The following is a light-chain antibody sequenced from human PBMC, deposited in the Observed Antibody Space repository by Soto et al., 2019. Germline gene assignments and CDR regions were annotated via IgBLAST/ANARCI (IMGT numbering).Light chain of an antibody. CDR2: NNN. Sequence: QSVLTQPPSASGTPGQRVTISCSGGSSNIGTNAVNWYQQLPGTAPKLLIYNNNQRPSGVPDRFSGSKSGTSASLAISGLQSEDEAEYYCAAWDDSLNGYVFVTGTKLTVL. CDR1: SSNIGTNA. V-gene: IGLV1-44*01. J-gene: IGLJ1*01. CDR3: AAWDDSLNGYV.